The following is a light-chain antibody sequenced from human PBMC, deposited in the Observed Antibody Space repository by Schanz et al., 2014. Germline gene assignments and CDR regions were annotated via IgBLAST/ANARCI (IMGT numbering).Light chain of an antibody. CDR1: QSVSSSY. CDR2: GAS. V-gene: IGKV3-20*01. J-gene: IGKJ4*01. Sequence: EIVLTQSPGTLSLSPGERATLSCRASQSVSSSYLAWYQQKPGQAPRLLIYGASSRATGIPDRFSGSGSGTDFTLTISRLEPEDFATYYCQQSHSTPLTFGGGTKVETK. CDR3: QQSHSTPLT.